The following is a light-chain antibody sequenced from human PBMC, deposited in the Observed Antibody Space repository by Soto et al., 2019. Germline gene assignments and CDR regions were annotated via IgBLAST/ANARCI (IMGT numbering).Light chain of an antibody. V-gene: IGLV2-14*03. CDR3: SSYTTSFTLV. CDR2: DVS. Sequence: QSALTQPASVSGSPGQSITISCTGSSSDIGTYNLVSWFQQLPGKAPKLMISDVSNRPSGVSDRFSGSKSGNTASLTISGLQTEDEADYYCSSYTTSFTLVFGGGTKVTVL. J-gene: IGLJ2*01. CDR1: SSDIGTYNL.